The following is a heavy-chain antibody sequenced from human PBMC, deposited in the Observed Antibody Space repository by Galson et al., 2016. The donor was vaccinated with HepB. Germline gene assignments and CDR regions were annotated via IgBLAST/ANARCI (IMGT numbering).Heavy chain of an antibody. CDR1: GFTSSSHW. J-gene: IGHJ4*02. V-gene: IGHV3-74*01. CDR3: ARGHSVNSFILDY. CDR2: INGDGRCT. D-gene: IGHD4-23*01. Sequence: SLRLSCAASGFTSSSHWMNWFRQAPGKEQVWVSRINGDGRCTTYADSVKGRVTISRDNAKNTLYLQMSSLRAEDTAVYYCARGHSVNSFILDYWGQGTLVTVSS.